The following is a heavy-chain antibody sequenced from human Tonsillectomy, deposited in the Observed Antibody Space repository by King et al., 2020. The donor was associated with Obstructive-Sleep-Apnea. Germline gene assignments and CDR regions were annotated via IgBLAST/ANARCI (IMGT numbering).Heavy chain of an antibody. CDR1: GGSISSSSYY. V-gene: IGHV4-39*07. CDR2: IYYSGST. D-gene: IGHD2-2*01. J-gene: IGHJ6*02. CDR3: AREGDIVVVPAANMDV. Sequence: QLQESGPGLVKPSETLSLTCTVSGGSISSSSYYWGWIRQPPGKGLEWIGRIYYSGSTCYNPSLKSRVTISVDTSKNQFSLKLSSVTATDTAVYYCAREGDIVVVPAANMDVWGQGTTVTVSS.